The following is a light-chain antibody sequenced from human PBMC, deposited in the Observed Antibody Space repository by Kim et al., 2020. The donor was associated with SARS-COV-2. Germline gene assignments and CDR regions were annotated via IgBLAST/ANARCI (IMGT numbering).Light chain of an antibody. CDR1: SLRSYY. Sequence: VDLGQTVRITCQGDSLRSYYATWYQQKPGQAPILLIYGKNNRPSGIPDRFSGSSSGNTASLTITGTQAGDEADYYCNSRDTNDIVLFGGGTQLTVL. CDR3: NSRDTNDIVL. V-gene: IGLV3-19*01. CDR2: GKN. J-gene: IGLJ2*01.